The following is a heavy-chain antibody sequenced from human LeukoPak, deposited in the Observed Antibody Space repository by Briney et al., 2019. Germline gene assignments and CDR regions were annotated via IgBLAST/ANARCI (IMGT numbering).Heavy chain of an antibody. V-gene: IGHV3-66*01. J-gene: IGHJ4*02. CDR3: ARDLEAANTYYFDY. Sequence: GSLRLSCAASGFTVSSSYMSWVRQALGKGLEWVSIISSAGTTYYADSVKGRFTISRDNSKNTVYLQVNSLRDEDTAVYYCARDLEAANTYYFDYWGQGTMVTVSS. CDR2: ISSAGTT. CDR1: GFTVSSSY. D-gene: IGHD6-25*01.